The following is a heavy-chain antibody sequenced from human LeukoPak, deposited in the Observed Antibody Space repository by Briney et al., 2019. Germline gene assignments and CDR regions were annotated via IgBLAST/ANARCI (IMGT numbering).Heavy chain of an antibody. CDR2: MNPNSGNT. V-gene: IGHV1-8*01. Sequence: ASVKVSCKASGYTFTSYDINWVRQATGQGLEWMGWMNPNSGNTGYAQKFQGRVTMTRNTSISTAYMELSSLRSEDTAVYYCAREFGYCSGGSCYSGKSAFDIRGQGTMVTVSS. D-gene: IGHD2-15*01. CDR3: AREFGYCSGGSCYSGKSAFDI. J-gene: IGHJ3*02. CDR1: GYTFTSYD.